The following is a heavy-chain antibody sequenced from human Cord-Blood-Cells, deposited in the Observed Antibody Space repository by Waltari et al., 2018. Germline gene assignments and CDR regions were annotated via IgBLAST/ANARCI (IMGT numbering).Heavy chain of an antibody. CDR1: GGSFSGYY. V-gene: IGHV4-34*01. D-gene: IGHD2-21*01. J-gene: IGHJ4*02. CDR3: ARNHRWTYSLTNRFDY. Sequence: QVQLQQWGAGLLKPSETLSLTCAVYGGSFSGYYWSWIRQPPGKGLEWIGEINHSGSTTYNPSLKSRVTISVDTSKNQFSLKLSSVTAADTAVYYCARNHRWTYSLTNRFDYWGQGTLVTVSS. CDR2: INHSGST.